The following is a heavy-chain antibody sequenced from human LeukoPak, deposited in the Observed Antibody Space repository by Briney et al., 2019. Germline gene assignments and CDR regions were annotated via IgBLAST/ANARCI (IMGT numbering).Heavy chain of an antibody. D-gene: IGHD2-8*01. V-gene: IGHV4-39*02. Sequence: SETLSLTCTVSGGSISSSSYYWGWIRQPPGKGLEWIGRIYYSGNTYYNPSLKSRVTISVDTSKNQFSLKLSSVTAADTAVYYCSRENGAFSPFGYWGQGTLVTVLS. CDR2: IYYSGNT. CDR3: SRENGAFSPFGY. J-gene: IGHJ4*02. CDR1: GGSISSSSYY.